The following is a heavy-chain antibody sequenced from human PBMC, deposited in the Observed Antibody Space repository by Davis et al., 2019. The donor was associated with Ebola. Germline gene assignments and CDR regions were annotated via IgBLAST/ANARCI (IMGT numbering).Heavy chain of an antibody. V-gene: IGHV4-34*01. CDR3: ARGLRFYGMDV. J-gene: IGHJ6*02. D-gene: IGHD3-3*01. CDR2: INHSGST. CDR1: GGSFSGYY. Sequence: SETLSLTCAVYGGSFSGYYWSWIRQPPGKGLECIGEINHSGSTNYNPSLKSRVTISVDKSKNQFSLKLSSVTAADTAVYYCARGLRFYGMDVWGQGTTVTVSS.